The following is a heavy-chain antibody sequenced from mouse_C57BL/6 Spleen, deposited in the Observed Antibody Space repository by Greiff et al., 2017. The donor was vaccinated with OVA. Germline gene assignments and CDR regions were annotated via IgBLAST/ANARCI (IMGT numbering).Heavy chain of an antibody. CDR2: IDPENGDT. CDR3: TQGGNGIPFDY. D-gene: IGHD2-1*01. V-gene: IGHV14-4*01. Sequence: VQLQQSGAELVRPGASVKLSCTASGFNIKDDYMHWVKQRPEQGLEWIGWIDPENGDTEYASKFQGKATITADTSSNTAYLQLSSRTSEDTAVYYSTQGGNGIPFDYWGQGTTLTVSS. CDR1: GFNIKDDY. J-gene: IGHJ2*01.